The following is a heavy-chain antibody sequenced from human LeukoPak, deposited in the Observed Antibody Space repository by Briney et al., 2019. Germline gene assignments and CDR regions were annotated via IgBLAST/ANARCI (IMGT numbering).Heavy chain of an antibody. V-gene: IGHV3-23*01. D-gene: IGHD2-2*01. Sequence: GGSLRLSCAASGSTFSSYAMSWVRQAPGKGLEWVSSISGGGSSTYDAYSVKGRFTISRDNSKNTLYLQMNSLRAEDTAVYYCAKGLNAYCTSTSCYREYYFDYWGQGTLVTVSS. J-gene: IGHJ4*02. CDR2: ISGGGSST. CDR3: AKGLNAYCTSTSCYREYYFDY. CDR1: GSTFSSYA.